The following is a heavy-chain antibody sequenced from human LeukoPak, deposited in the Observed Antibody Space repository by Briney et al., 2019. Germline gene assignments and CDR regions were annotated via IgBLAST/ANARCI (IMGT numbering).Heavy chain of an antibody. CDR1: GYTFTGYY. Sequence: ASVKVSCKASGYTFTGYYMHWVRQATGQGLEWMGWINPNSGNTGYAQKFQGRVTMTVNISTSTAYMEMSSLRSEDTAVYYCARGLYNSRDYWGQGTLVTVSS. J-gene: IGHJ4*02. V-gene: IGHV1-8*02. CDR2: INPNSGNT. D-gene: IGHD3-22*01. CDR3: ARGLYNSRDY.